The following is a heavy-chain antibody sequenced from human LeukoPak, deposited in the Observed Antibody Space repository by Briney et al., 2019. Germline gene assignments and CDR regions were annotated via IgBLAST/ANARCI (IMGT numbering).Heavy chain of an antibody. CDR1: GYTFTSYG. Sequence: ASVKVSCKASGYTFTSYGISWVRQAPGQGREWMGWISAYKGNTNYAQKLQGRVTMTTDTSTSTAYMELRSLRSDDTAVYYCARDEYDFWSGYYYMDVWGKGTTVTVSS. D-gene: IGHD3-3*01. J-gene: IGHJ6*03. CDR3: ARDEYDFWSGYYYMDV. V-gene: IGHV1-18*01. CDR2: ISAYKGNT.